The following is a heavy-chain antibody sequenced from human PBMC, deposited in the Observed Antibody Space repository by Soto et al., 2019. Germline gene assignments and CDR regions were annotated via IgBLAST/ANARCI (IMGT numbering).Heavy chain of an antibody. J-gene: IGHJ5*02. D-gene: IGHD3-22*01. CDR1: GGSVSSGGYY. CDR3: ALSAKWLDNWFDP. Sequence: PSETLSLTCTVSGGSVSSGGYYWSWIRQPPGKGLEWIGYIYYSGSTNYNPSLESRVTISVDTSKNQFSLKLSSVTAADTAVYYCALSAKWLDNWFDPWGQGTLVTVSA. CDR2: IYYSGST. V-gene: IGHV4-61*08.